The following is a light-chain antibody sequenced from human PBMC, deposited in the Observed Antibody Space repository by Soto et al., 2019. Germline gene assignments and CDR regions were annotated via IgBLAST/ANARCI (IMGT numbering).Light chain of an antibody. CDR3: QQYYSYPRT. CDR2: AAS. V-gene: IGKV1-39*01. Sequence: DIQMTQSPSSLSASVGDRVTITCRASQSISSYLNWYQQKPGKAPKLLIYAASSLQSGVPSRFSGSGSGTDFTLTISSLQSEDFATYYCQQYYSYPRTFGQGTKV. CDR1: QSISSY. J-gene: IGKJ1*01.